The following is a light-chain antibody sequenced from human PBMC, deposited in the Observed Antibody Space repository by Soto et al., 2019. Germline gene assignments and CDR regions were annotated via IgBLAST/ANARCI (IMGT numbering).Light chain of an antibody. J-gene: IGKJ2*01. CDR1: QSVSSS. Sequence: EIVLTQSPATLSLSPGERATLSCRASQSVSSSLAWYQQKPGQTPRLLIYDASNRATGIPARFSGSGSGTDFTLTISSLEPEDFAVDYCQQRSSWPRTFGQGTKLEIK. CDR2: DAS. CDR3: QQRSSWPRT. V-gene: IGKV3-11*01.